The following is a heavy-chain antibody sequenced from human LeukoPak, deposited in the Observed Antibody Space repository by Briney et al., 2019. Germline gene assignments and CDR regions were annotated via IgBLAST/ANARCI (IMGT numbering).Heavy chain of an antibody. J-gene: IGHJ4*02. CDR1: GYSFTNYW. CDR2: IYPGDSDT. D-gene: IGHD6-25*01. Sequence: GESLKISCKGSGYSFTNYWIARVRQMPGKGLEWMGIIYPGDSDTRYSPSFQGQVTISADKSISTAYLQWSSLKASDTAMYYCARHPFLFSSGDYWGQGTLVTVSS. V-gene: IGHV5-51*01. CDR3: ARHPFLFSSGDY.